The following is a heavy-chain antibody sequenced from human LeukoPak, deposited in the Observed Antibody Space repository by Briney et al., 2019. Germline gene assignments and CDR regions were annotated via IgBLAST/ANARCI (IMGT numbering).Heavy chain of an antibody. Sequence: ASVTASCTASGYIFTNYDINWVRQATGQGLEWMGWMNPNSGNTGYAQKFQGRVAMTRNTSISTAYMELSSLRSEDTAVYYCARGGTAKSYDSGSYYIGWFDPWGQGTLVTVSS. D-gene: IGHD3-10*01. CDR1: GYIFTNYD. CDR3: ARGGTAKSYDSGSYYIGWFDP. J-gene: IGHJ5*02. V-gene: IGHV1-8*01. CDR2: MNPNSGNT.